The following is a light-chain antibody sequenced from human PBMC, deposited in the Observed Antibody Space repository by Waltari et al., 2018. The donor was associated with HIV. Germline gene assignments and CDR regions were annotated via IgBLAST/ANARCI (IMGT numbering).Light chain of an antibody. CDR1: TSHSARSDY. CDR2: EVN. V-gene: IGLV2-8*01. CDR3: TSYAGINPVA. Sequence: QSALPQPPSASGPPAHSVTLSGTAPTSHSARSDYLPWYQQPPGKAPKLLIYEVNKRPSGVPDRFSGSKSGNTASLTVSGLQAEDEAEYSYTSYAGINPVAFGGGTKLTVL. J-gene: IGLJ2*01.